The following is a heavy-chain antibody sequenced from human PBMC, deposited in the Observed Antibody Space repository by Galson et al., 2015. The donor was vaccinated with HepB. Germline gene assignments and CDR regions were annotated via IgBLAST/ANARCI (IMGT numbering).Heavy chain of an antibody. D-gene: IGHD6-13*01. CDR1: GGSISTSA. CDR2: VIPVLVTA. Sequence: SVKVSCKASGGSISTSAISWVRQAPGQGLEWVGGVIPVLVTADYAQKFQGRVTIVADKSSDTATLEVTSLTTEDTAVYYCARGVQQLVLMPSWGMDVRGQGTTVTVS. V-gene: IGHV1-69*10. CDR3: ARGVQQLVLMPSWGMDV. J-gene: IGHJ6*02.